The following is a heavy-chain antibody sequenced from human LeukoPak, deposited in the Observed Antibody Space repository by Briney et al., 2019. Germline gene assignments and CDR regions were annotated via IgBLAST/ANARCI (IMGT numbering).Heavy chain of an antibody. CDR1: GFTFSTYW. CDR2: INSDGSIT. CDR3: AGGISATGGG. V-gene: IGHV3-74*01. D-gene: IGHD6-13*01. Sequence: GGSLRLSCAASGFTFSTYWMHWVRQVPGKGLVWVSRINSDGSITNYADSVKGRFTISRDNAKNTLYPQINSLRVEDTGVYYCAGGISATGGGWGQGTMVTVSS. J-gene: IGHJ3*01.